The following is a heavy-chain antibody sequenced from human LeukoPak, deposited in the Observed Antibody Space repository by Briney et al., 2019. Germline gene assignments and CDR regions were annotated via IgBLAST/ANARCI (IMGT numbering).Heavy chain of an antibody. D-gene: IGHD2/OR15-2a*01. CDR2: FNPEDGET. Sequence: ASVKVSCXVSGYTLTELSIYWVRQAPGKGLEWMGTFNPEDGETIYAQKFQARVTMIEDTSTDTAYMELSRLRSEDTAVYYCRGRQLEYESFDYWGQGTLVTVSS. CDR1: GYTLTELS. V-gene: IGHV1-24*01. J-gene: IGHJ4*02. CDR3: RGRQLEYESFDY.